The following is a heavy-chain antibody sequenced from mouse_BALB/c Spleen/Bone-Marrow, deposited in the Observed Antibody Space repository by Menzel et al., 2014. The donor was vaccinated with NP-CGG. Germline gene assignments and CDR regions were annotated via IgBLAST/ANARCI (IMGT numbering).Heavy chain of an antibody. V-gene: IGHV1-82*01. Sequence: QVLLQQSGPELVKPGASVKISCRASGYAFSSSWMNWVKQRPGQGLGWIGRIYPGDGDTNYNGKFKGKATLTADKSSSTAYMQLSSLTSVDSAVYFCARTYGSSYFVYWGQGTLVTVSA. D-gene: IGHD1-1*01. CDR3: ARTYGSSYFVY. CDR2: IYPGDGDT. CDR1: GYAFSSSW. J-gene: IGHJ3*01.